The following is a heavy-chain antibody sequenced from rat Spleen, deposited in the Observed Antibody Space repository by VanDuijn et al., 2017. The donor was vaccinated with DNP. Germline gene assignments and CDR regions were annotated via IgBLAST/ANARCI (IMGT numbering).Heavy chain of an antibody. CDR3: ATLYSSYISTYFDY. CDR1: GFTFSYYG. Sequence: EVQLVESGGGLVQPGNSLKLSCAASGFTFSYYGMAWVRQAPTEGLEWVASISTGGGNAYYRDSVKGRFTISRDNAKNTQYLQMDSLRSEDTATYYCATLYSSYISTYFDYWGQGVMVTVSS. D-gene: IGHD1-2*01. J-gene: IGHJ2*01. CDR2: ISTGGGNA. V-gene: IGHV5S13*01.